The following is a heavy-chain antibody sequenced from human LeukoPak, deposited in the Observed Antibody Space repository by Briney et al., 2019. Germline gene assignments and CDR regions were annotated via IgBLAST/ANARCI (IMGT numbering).Heavy chain of an antibody. Sequence: GESLKISCXGSGYSFTSYWIGWVRQMPGKGLEWMAIIYPGDSDTRYSPSFQGQVTISADKSISTAYLQWSSLKASDTAMYYCARHGVAGDYYFDYWGQGTLVTVSS. CDR3: ARHGVAGDYYFDY. CDR1: GYSFTSYW. V-gene: IGHV5-51*01. D-gene: IGHD6-19*01. CDR2: IYPGDSDT. J-gene: IGHJ4*02.